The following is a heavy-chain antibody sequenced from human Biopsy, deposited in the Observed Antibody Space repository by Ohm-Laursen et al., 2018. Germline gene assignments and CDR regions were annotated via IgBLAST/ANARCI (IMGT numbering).Heavy chain of an antibody. CDR3: VRGVDYYDPYHYYALDV. CDR1: GGSITSYS. J-gene: IGHJ6*02. CDR2: INHSGRT. Sequence: GTLSLTCTVSGGSITSYSWSWIRQSPGKGLEWIGEINHSGRTNYNPSLKSRVTISVDTSKNQFSLKVRSVTAADTAVYYCVRGVDYYDPYHYYALDVWGQGTTVTVSS. V-gene: IGHV4-34*01. D-gene: IGHD3-22*01.